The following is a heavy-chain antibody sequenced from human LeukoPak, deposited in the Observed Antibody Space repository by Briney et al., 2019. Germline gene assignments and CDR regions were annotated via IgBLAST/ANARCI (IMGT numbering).Heavy chain of an antibody. J-gene: IGHJ3*02. D-gene: IGHD3-22*01. CDR3: ARAEYYYDSSGYHPDAFDI. CDR2: ISAYNGNT. V-gene: IGHV1-18*01. Sequence: ASVKVSCKASGYTFTSYGISWVRQAPGQGLEWMGWISAYNGNTNYAQKLQGRVTMTTDTSTSTAYLELRSLRSDDTDVYYCARAEYYYDSSGYHPDAFDIWGQGTMATVSS. CDR1: GYTFTSYG.